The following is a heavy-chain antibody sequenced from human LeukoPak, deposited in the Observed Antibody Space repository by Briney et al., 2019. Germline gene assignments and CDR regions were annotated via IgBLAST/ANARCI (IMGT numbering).Heavy chain of an antibody. CDR2: INPSGGGS. D-gene: IGHD6-13*01. J-gene: IGHJ4*02. CDR3: AREAAAGTTSFDC. Sequence: GASVKVSCKASGYTFTGHYMHWVRQAPGQGLEWMGIINPSGGGSSYAQKFQGRVTMTRDTSTSTVYMELSSLRSEDTALYYCAREAAAGTTSFDCWGQGTLVTVSS. CDR1: GYTFTGHY. V-gene: IGHV1-46*01.